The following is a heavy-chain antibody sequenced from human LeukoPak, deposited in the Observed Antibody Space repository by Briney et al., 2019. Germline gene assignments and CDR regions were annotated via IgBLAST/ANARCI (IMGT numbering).Heavy chain of an antibody. D-gene: IGHD6-13*01. CDR3: ARHAGGISATGTRPFDY. J-gene: IGHJ4*02. V-gene: IGHV4-39*01. CDR1: GASFSSSTYY. CDR2: IYYSGST. Sequence: SETLSLTCTVSGASFSSSTYYWGWTRQPPGKELEWMGSIYYSGSTYYNPSLKSRVTMSVDTSKNQFSLKLSSVTAADTAVYYCARHAGGISATGTRPFDYWGQGTLVTVSS.